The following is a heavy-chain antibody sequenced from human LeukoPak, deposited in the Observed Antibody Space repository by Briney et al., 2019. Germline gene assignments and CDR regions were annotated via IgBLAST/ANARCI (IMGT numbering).Heavy chain of an antibody. V-gene: IGHV4-59*01. Sequence: SETLSLTCTVSGGSISSYYWSWIRQPPGKGLEWIGYIYYSGSTNYNPSLKSRVTISVDTSKNQFSLKLSSVTAADTAVYYCAREAYSSGWYVWGNYYYMDVWGKGTTVTVSS. J-gene: IGHJ6*03. CDR2: IYYSGST. CDR1: GGSISSYY. CDR3: AREAYSSGWYVWGNYYYMDV. D-gene: IGHD6-19*01.